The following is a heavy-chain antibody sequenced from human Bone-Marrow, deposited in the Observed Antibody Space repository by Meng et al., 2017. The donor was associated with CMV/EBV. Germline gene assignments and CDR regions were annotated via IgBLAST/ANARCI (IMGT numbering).Heavy chain of an antibody. V-gene: IGHV3-30-3*01. CDR1: GFTFGSYA. Sequence: GESLKISCAASGFTFGSYAMHWVRQAPGKGLEWVAVISYDGSNKYYADSVKGRFTISRDNSKNTLYLQMNSLRAEDTAVYYCAREYYDFWSGYYFDYWGQGTLVT. CDR2: ISYDGSNK. J-gene: IGHJ4*02. D-gene: IGHD3-3*01. CDR3: AREYYDFWSGYYFDY.